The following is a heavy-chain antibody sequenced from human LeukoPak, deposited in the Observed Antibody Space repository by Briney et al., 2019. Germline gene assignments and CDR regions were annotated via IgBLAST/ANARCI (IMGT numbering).Heavy chain of an antibody. CDR2: IRNDGRNK. CDR3: AKDLNYGDLLDY. CDR1: AFTFSKSG. Sequence: PGRSLTPAWSAAAFTFSKSGTYWVRHQPGDGLEWELFIRNDGRNKYYTDSVKGRFTISRDNYKNTLYLQMNSLRAEDTAVYYCAKDLNYGDLLDYWGQGTLVTVSS. J-gene: IGHJ4*02. V-gene: IGHV3-30*02. D-gene: IGHD4-17*01.